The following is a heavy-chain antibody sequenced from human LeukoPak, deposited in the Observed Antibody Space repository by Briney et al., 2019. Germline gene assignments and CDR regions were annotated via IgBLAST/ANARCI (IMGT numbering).Heavy chain of an antibody. CDR1: GYSIGSGYY. Sequence: PSETLSLTCTVSGYSIGSGYYWGWIRQPPGKGLELIGSIYHSGSTNYNPSLKSRVTTSVDTSKNQFSLKLSSVTAADTAVYYCARHNDDFWSGYYYWGQGTLVTVSS. D-gene: IGHD3-3*01. CDR2: IYHSGST. CDR3: ARHNDDFWSGYYY. V-gene: IGHV4-38-2*02. J-gene: IGHJ4*02.